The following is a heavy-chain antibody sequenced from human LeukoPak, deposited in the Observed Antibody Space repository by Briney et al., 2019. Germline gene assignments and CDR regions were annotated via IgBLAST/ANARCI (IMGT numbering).Heavy chain of an antibody. CDR2: IYYTGST. V-gene: IGHV4-30-4*01. Sequence: SETLSLTCSVSGDSIRSGDNYWSWVRQPPGKDLERIGYIYYTGSTSCNPSLQSRVIMSVDTSKNQFSLKLTSVTVTDTAVYFCARGSYYYDSTGHYFDYWGPGTLVTVSS. J-gene: IGHJ4*02. D-gene: IGHD3-22*01. CDR1: GDSIRSGDNY. CDR3: ARGSYYYDSTGHYFDY.